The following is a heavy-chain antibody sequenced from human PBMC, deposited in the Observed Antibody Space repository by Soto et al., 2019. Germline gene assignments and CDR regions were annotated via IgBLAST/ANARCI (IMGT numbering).Heavy chain of an antibody. CDR1: GFTFSSYG. CDR3: AKDRDSSGWFSGYYYGVDV. J-gene: IGHJ6*02. CDR2: ISYDGSNK. Sequence: GGSLRLSCAASGFTFSSYGMHWVRQAPGKGLEWVALISYDGSNKYYADSVKGRFTISRDNSKNTLSLQVSSLRPEDTAVYYCAKDRDSSGWFSGYYYGVDVWGQGTTVTVSS. V-gene: IGHV3-30*18. D-gene: IGHD6-19*01.